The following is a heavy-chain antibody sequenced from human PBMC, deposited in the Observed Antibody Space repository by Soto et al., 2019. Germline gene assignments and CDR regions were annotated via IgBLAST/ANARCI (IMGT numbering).Heavy chain of an antibody. D-gene: IGHD3-10*01. V-gene: IGHV1-18*01. Sequence: ASVKVSRKTSGYTFSSIGISWVRQAPGHGLEWMGWISPYKGNTYYAQRLQGRVTMTTDTSTSAAYMELRSLRSDDTAVYFCARDVDGSGSYYTNYWGQGTLVTVSS. CDR1: GYTFSSIG. CDR3: ARDVDGSGSYYTNY. CDR2: ISPYKGNT. J-gene: IGHJ4*02.